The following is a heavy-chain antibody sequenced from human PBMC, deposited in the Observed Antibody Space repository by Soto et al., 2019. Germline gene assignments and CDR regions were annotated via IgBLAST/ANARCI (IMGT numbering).Heavy chain of an antibody. CDR3: ARERGSHDIGY. Sequence: KTSETLSLTCTVSGGSISSGDYYWSWIRQPPGKGLEWIGYIYYSGSTYYNPSLKSRVTISVDTSKNQFSLKLSSVTAADTAVYYCARERGSHDIGYWGQGTLVTVSS. V-gene: IGHV4-30-4*01. J-gene: IGHJ4*02. CDR1: GGSISSGDYY. CDR2: IYYSGST. D-gene: IGHD3-9*01.